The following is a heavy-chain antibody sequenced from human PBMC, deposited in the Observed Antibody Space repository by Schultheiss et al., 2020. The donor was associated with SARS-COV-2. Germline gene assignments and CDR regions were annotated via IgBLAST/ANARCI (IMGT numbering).Heavy chain of an antibody. V-gene: IGHV1-18*01. J-gene: IGHJ6*02. CDR1: GYTFTSYG. CDR3: ARVLGGYYDSSGYYYYYYGMDV. Sequence: ASVKVSCKASGYTFTSYGISWVRQAPGQGLEWMGWISAYNGNTNYAQKLQGRVTMTRDTSTSTVYMELSSLRSEDTAVYYCARVLGGYYDSSGYYYYYYGMDVWGQGTTVTVSS. CDR2: ISAYNGNT. D-gene: IGHD3-22*01.